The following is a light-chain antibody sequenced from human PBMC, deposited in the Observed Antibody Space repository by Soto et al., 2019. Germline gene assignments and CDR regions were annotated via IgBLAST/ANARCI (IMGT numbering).Light chain of an antibody. V-gene: IGKV1-5*03. CDR3: QQYNNWPPIT. CDR1: QTISSW. Sequence: DIQMTQSPSTLSASVGDRVTITFRASQTISSWLAWYQQKPGKAPKLLIYKASTLKSGVPSRFSGSGSGTEFTLTISSLQSEDFAVYYCQQYNNWPPITFGQGTRLEIK. CDR2: KAS. J-gene: IGKJ5*01.